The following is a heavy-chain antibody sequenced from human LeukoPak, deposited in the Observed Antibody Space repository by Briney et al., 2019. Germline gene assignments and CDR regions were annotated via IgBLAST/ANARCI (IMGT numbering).Heavy chain of an antibody. J-gene: IGHJ4*02. CDR1: GFTFSSYA. V-gene: IGHV3-30-3*01. D-gene: IGHD5-12*01. CDR2: ISYDGSNK. Sequence: PGRSLRLSCAASGFTFSSYAMHWVRQAPGKGLEWVAVISYDGSNKYYADSVKGRFTISRDNSKNTLYLQMNSLRAEDTAVYYCVRAIVYSAYDYLGYWGQGSLVTVSS. CDR3: VRAIVYSAYDYLGY.